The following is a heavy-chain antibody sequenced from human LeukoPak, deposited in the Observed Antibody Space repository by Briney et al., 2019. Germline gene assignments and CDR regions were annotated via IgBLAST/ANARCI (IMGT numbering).Heavy chain of an antibody. CDR1: GGDINNNNYY. CDR2: IYYSGST. V-gene: IGHV4-39*01. CDR3: ARRARDGFVDF. D-gene: IGHD5-24*01. J-gene: IGHJ4*02. Sequence: PSETLSLTCTVSGGDINNNNYYWSWIRQSPGTGLEWIGSIYYSGSTYYNPSLKSRVVISIDTSKNQFSLNLTSVTAADTAVYYCARRARDGFVDFWGQGTLVTVSS.